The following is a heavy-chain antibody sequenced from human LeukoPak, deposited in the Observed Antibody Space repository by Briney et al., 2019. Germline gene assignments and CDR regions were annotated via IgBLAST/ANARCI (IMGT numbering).Heavy chain of an antibody. J-gene: IGHJ4*02. D-gene: IGHD3-10*01. Sequence: SVKVSCKASGFTFTSSAMQWVRQARGQRLEWIGWIVVGSGNTNCAQKFQERVTITRDMSTSTAYMELSSLRSEDTAVYYCAALIRVRGVIIWDYWGQGTLVTVSS. V-gene: IGHV1-58*02. CDR1: GFTFTSSA. CDR2: IVVGSGNT. CDR3: AALIRVRGVIIWDY.